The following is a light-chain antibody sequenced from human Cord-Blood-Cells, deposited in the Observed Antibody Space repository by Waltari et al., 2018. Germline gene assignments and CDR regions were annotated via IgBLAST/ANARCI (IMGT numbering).Light chain of an antibody. J-gene: IGKJ2*01. Sequence: DILMTQSPDSLAVSQGVRATIYCKSSQSVLYSPNNQNYLAWYQQKPGQPPKLLIYWASTRESGVPDRFSGSGSGTDFTLTISSLQAEDVAVYYCQQYYSTPYTFGQGTKLEIK. CDR2: WAS. CDR3: QQYYSTPYT. V-gene: IGKV4-1*01. CDR1: QSVLYSPNNQNY.